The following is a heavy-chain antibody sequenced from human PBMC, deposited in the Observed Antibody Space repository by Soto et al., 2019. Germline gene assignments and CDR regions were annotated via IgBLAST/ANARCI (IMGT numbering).Heavy chain of an antibody. CDR3: AKALRVVVTVISPDDAFNA. V-gene: IGHV3-23*01. CDR1: GFTFGNYG. J-gene: IGHJ3*01. Sequence: EVKLLESGGGLVQPGGSLRLSCAASGFTFGNYGINWVRQAPGKGLEWVSGISGGGGSTYYADSVKGRFTISRDPSKNTVFLEMNSLTAEDTAVYYCAKALRVVVTVISPDDAFNAWGQGTLVAVSS. D-gene: IGHD2-21*02. CDR2: ISGGGGST.